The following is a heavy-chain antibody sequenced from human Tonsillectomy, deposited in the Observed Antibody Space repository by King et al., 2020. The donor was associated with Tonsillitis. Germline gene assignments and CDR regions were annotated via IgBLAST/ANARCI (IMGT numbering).Heavy chain of an antibody. D-gene: IGHD2-21*02. CDR3: AQNSYCGGDCRFDF. V-gene: IGHV3-23*04. CDR2: ISSSGTST. Sequence: VQLVESGGGLIQPGGSLRLSCAASGFTFNNYVMSWVRQAPGKGLEWVSGISSSGTSTYYADSVKGRFTISRDNSKNTLYLKMNSLRVEDTAVYSCAQNSYCGGDCRFDFWGQGTLVTVSS. CDR1: GFTFNNYV. J-gene: IGHJ4*02.